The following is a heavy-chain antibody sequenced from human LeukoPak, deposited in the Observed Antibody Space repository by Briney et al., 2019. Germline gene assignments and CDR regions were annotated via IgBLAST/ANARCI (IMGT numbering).Heavy chain of an antibody. V-gene: IGHV3-30*04. J-gene: IGHJ6*04. CDR2: ISYDGSNK. Sequence: HSGGSPRLSCAASGFTFSSYAMHWVRQAPGKGLEWVAVISYDGSNKYYADSVKGRFTISRDNSKNTLYLQMNSLRAEDTAVYYCARGERPSYYYGMDVWGKGTTVTVSS. D-gene: IGHD1-1*01. CDR1: GFTFSSYA. CDR3: ARGERPSYYYGMDV.